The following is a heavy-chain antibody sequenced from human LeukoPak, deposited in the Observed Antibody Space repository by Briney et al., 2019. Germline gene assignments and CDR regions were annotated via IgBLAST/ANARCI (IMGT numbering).Heavy chain of an antibody. Sequence: GGSLRLSCAASGFTFSSYSMNWVRQAPGKGLEWVSSISSSSSYIYYADSVKGRFTISRDNAKNSLYLQMNSLRAEDTAVYYCARGCGGDCYDFDYWGQGTLVTVSS. CDR2: ISSSSSYI. V-gene: IGHV3-21*01. J-gene: IGHJ4*02. D-gene: IGHD2-21*02. CDR1: GFTFSSYS. CDR3: ARGCGGDCYDFDY.